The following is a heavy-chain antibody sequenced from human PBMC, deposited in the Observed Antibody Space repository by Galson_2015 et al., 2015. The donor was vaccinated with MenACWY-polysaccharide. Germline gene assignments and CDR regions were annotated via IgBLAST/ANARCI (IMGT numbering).Heavy chain of an antibody. D-gene: IGHD1-26*01. V-gene: IGHV4-4*08. CDR2: MHTSGSG. J-gene: IGHJ5*02. CDR1: GGSMSSYY. Sequence: SETLSLTCTVSGGSMSSYYWGWIRQPPGKGLEWIGYMHTSGSGNYNPSLKSRVTVSVDTSKKQFSLKMNSVTAADTAVYYCVRIGGVNRGSYYNYGWFDPWGQGTLVTVSS. CDR3: VRIGGVNRGSYYNYGWFDP.